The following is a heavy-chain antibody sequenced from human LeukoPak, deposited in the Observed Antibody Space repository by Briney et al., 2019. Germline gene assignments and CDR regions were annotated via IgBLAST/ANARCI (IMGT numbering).Heavy chain of an antibody. J-gene: IGHJ6*03. CDR1: DDSIFSYSYY. V-gene: IGHV4-39*07. D-gene: IGHD1-26*01. CDR2: ILYSGST. CDR3: ARVQGGSYSYYYYYMDV. Sequence: SETLSLTCTVSDDSIFSYSYYWGWIRQPPGKGLDWIGSILYSGSTFYNPSLKSRVTISIDTSKNQFSLRLSSVTAADTAVYYCARVQGGSYSYYYYYMDVWGKGTTVTVSS.